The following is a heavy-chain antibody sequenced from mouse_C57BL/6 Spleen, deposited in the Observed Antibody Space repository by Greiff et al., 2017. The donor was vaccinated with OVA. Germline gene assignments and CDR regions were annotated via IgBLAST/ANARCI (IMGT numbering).Heavy chain of an antibody. CDR1: GFTFSSYT. V-gene: IGHV5-9*04. J-gene: IGHJ3*01. D-gene: IGHD2-5*01. CDR2: ISGGGGNT. CDR3: ARMEDSNSAWFAY. Sequence: DVQLQESGGGLVKPGGSLKLSCAASGFTFSSYTMSWVRQTPEKRLEWVATISGGGGNTYYPDSVKGRFTISRDNAKNTLYLQMSSLRSEDTALYYCARMEDSNSAWFAYWGQGTLVTVSA.